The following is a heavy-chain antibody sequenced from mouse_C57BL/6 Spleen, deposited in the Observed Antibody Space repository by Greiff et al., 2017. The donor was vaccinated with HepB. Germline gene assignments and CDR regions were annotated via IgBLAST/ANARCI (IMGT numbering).Heavy chain of an antibody. V-gene: IGHV5-9-1*02. D-gene: IGHD4-1*01. J-gene: IGHJ2*01. CDR3: TRAQSNWGRGVDFDY. CDR2: ISSGSDYI. Sequence: EVKLVESGAGLVKPGGSLKLSCAASGFTFSSYAMPWVRQTPEKRLEWVAYISSGSDYIYYADTVKGRFTISRDKARNTLYLQISSLKSEDTAVYYCTRAQSNWGRGVDFDYWGQGTTLTVSS. CDR1: GFTFSSYA.